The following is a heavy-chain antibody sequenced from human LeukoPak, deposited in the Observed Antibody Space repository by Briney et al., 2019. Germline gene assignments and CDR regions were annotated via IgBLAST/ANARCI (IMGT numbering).Heavy chain of an antibody. J-gene: IGHJ2*01. D-gene: IGHD4-17*01. CDR1: GYNFTPYW. CDR3: ARHFHPAETTRGYFDL. CDR2: TFAGYSYT. Sequence: GASLKISCQSSGYNFTPYWIVWVRQMPGKGLEWMGITFAGYSYTIYSPSFQGQVTISVDKSISTAYLQWSSLKASDTAMYYCARHFHPAETTRGYFDLWGRGTLVTVSA. V-gene: IGHV5-51*01.